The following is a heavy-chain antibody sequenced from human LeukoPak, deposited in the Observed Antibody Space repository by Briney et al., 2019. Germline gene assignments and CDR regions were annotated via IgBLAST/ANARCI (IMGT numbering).Heavy chain of an antibody. V-gene: IGHV1-46*01. Sequence: ASVKVSCKASGYTFTSYYMHWVRQAPGQGLEWMGIINPSGGSTSYAQKFQGRVTMTRDTSTSTVYMELSSLRSEDTAVYYCARGGNPRNYYYYYGMDVWGQGTTVTVSS. CDR2: INPSGGST. CDR1: GYTFTSYY. D-gene: IGHD4-23*01. CDR3: ARGGNPRNYYYYYGMDV. J-gene: IGHJ6*02.